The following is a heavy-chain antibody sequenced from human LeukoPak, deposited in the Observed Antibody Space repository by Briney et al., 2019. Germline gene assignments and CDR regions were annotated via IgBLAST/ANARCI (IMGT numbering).Heavy chain of an antibody. V-gene: IGHV4-61*01. CDR3: ARVEWFGELSPFDI. J-gene: IGHJ3*02. CDR1: GGSVSSGTYY. CDR2: IYYSGST. D-gene: IGHD3-10*01. Sequence: SETLSLTCTVSGGSVSSGTYYWSWIRQPRGEGLEWIGYIYYSGSTNYNPSLKSRVTISVDTSKNQFSLKLSSVTAADTAVYYCARVEWFGELSPFDIWGQGTMVTVSS.